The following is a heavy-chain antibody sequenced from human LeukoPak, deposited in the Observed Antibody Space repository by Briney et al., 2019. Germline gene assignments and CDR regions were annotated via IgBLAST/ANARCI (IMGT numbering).Heavy chain of an antibody. CDR1: GFTFSSYG. CDR2: IRYDGSNK. J-gene: IGHJ6*03. Sequence: GGSLRLSCAASGFTFSSYGMHWVRQAPGKGLEWVAFIRYDGSNKYYADSVKGRFTISRDNSKNTLYLQMNSLRAEDTAVYYCAKDPGLEPSFRDYYYMDVWDKGTTVTVSS. V-gene: IGHV3-30*02. CDR3: AKDPGLEPSFRDYYYMDV. D-gene: IGHD1-1*01.